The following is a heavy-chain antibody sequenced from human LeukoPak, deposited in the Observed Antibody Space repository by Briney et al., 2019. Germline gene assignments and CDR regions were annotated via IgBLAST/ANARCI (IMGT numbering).Heavy chain of an antibody. D-gene: IGHD1-1*01. V-gene: IGHV3-7*01. J-gene: IGHJ4*02. Sequence: PGGSLRLSCAASGFTFSNYWMTWVRQAPGKGLEWVANINQDASEKYYVDSVKGRFTISRDNAKTSLYVQINSLRAEDTAVYYCGRAVSTGTVDYWGQGTLVTVSS. CDR3: GRAVSTGTVDY. CDR1: GFTFSNYW. CDR2: INQDASEK.